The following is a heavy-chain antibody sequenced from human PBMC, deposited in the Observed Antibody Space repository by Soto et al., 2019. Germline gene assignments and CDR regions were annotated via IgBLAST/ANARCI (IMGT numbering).Heavy chain of an antibody. CDR3: VRDRYSSSGWFDP. D-gene: IGHD3-10*01. CDR2: TYYRSRFFS. V-gene: IGHV6-1*01. CDR1: RVSVSSYSGA. Sequence: SQNLSLNCVISRVSVSSYSGALNGIRQAPSGGPDWPGRTYYRSRFFSDYAESVKSRIIINPDTSKNQFSLQLKSVTPEDTAVYYCVRDRYSSSGWFDPWGQGTPVTVSS. J-gene: IGHJ5*02.